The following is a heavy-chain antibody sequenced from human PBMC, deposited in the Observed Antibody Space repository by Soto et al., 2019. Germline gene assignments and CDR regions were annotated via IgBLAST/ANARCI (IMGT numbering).Heavy chain of an antibody. CDR2: IYYSGST. V-gene: IGHV4-39*01. J-gene: IGHJ6*02. Sequence: QLQLQESGPGLVKSSETLSLTCTVSGDSISTGSYYWGWIRQPPGKGLEWLASIYYSGSTYKHPSLKSRVTISVDTSNNQFSLRLSSVTAADTAVYYCARHRVSRTPWAGMDVWGQGTTVTVSS. CDR1: GDSISTGSYY. CDR3: ARHRVSRTPWAGMDV. D-gene: IGHD2-8*01.